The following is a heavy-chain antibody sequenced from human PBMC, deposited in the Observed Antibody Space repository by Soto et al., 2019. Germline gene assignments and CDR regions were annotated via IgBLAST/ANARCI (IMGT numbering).Heavy chain of an antibody. CDR3: ARERNYYDSSGYYFGKWFDP. CDR2: IYYSGST. CDR1: GGSISSYY. V-gene: IGHV4-59*01. J-gene: IGHJ5*02. D-gene: IGHD3-22*01. Sequence: SETLSLTCTVSGGSISSYYWSWIRQPPGKGLEWIGYIYYSGSTNYNPSLKSRVTISVDTSKNQFSLKLSSVTAADTAVYYCARERNYYDSSGYYFGKWFDPWGQGTLVTVSS.